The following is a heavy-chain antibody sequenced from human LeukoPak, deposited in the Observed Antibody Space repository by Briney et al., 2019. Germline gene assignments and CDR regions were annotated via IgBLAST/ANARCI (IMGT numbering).Heavy chain of an antibody. CDR3: ARDRILRGIDY. V-gene: IGHV4-59*01. CDR2: IYYSGST. Sequence: SETLSLTCTVSGGSISSYYWSWIRQPPGKGLEWIGYIYYSGSTNYNPSLKSRVTISVDTSKNQFSLKLSSVTAADTAVYYCARDRILRGIDYWGQGTLVTVSS. CDR1: GGSISSYY. D-gene: IGHD3-3*01. J-gene: IGHJ4*02.